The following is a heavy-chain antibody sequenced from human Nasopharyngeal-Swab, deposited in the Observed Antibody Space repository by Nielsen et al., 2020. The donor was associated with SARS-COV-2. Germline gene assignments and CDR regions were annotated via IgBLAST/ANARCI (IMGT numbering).Heavy chain of an antibody. D-gene: IGHD1-26*01. CDR3: ARVRVGDNGDRAPYYYYGMDV. CDR1: GYTFPSYG. CDR2: ISAYTGYT. J-gene: IGHJ6*02. V-gene: IGHV1-18*01. Sequence: ASVKVSCKASGYTFPSYGISWVRPAPGQGLEWLGWISAYTGYTNYAQKPQGRVTMTTDTSTTTAYLELRSLRSDDTAVYYCARVRVGDNGDRAPYYYYGMDVWGQGTTVTVSS.